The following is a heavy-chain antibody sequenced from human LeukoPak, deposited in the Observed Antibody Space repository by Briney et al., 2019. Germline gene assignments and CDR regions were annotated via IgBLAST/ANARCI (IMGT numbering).Heavy chain of an antibody. Sequence: SVKVSCKASGYTFSSYAMNWVRQAPGQGLEWMGWINTNTGNPTYAQGFTGRFVFSLDTSVSTAYLQISSLQAEDTAVYYCARSNNDGDYLGVGFDYWGQGTLVTVSS. CDR2: INTNTGNP. CDR1: GYTFSSYA. CDR3: ARSNNDGDYLGVGFDY. D-gene: IGHD4-17*01. J-gene: IGHJ4*02. V-gene: IGHV7-4-1*02.